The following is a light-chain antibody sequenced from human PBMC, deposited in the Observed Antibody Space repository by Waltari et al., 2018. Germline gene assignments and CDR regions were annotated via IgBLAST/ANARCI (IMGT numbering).Light chain of an antibody. Sequence: QSALTQPASVSGSPGQSITISCIETRSHIGCYDFVSWYQHHPDKVPNLLVNDVTKRPSGRSVRFSGAKTGNTAALTMSGLQAEDEADYYCSSFSGTATEVIFGGGTRLTVL. CDR1: RSHIGCYDF. J-gene: IGLJ2*01. CDR2: DVT. V-gene: IGLV2-14*03. CDR3: SSFSGTATEVI.